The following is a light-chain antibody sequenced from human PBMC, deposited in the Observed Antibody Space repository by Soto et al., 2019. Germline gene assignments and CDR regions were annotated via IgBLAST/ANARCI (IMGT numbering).Light chain of an antibody. Sequence: EIVMTQSPSSLSVSAGERVTLSCRATESVSSDLAWYQQKPGQAPRLIIYGASNRGTGVPARFSASASGTEFTLTISSLQPDDFATYYCHQYNSYSAFGPGTKVDIK. J-gene: IGKJ3*01. V-gene: IGKV3-15*01. CDR3: HQYNSYSA. CDR1: ESVSSD. CDR2: GAS.